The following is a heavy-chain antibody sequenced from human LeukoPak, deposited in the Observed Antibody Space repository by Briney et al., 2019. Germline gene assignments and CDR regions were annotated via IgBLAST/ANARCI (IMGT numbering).Heavy chain of an antibody. D-gene: IGHD3-10*01. Sequence: SETLSLTCAVYGGSFSGYYWSWIRQPPGKGLEWIGEINHSGSTNYNPSLKSRITISVDTSKNRFSLKLSSVTAADTAVYYCARGLWFGDENPPYFDYWGQGTLVTVSS. V-gene: IGHV4-34*01. CDR3: ARGLWFGDENPPYFDY. CDR2: INHSGST. CDR1: GGSFSGYY. J-gene: IGHJ4*02.